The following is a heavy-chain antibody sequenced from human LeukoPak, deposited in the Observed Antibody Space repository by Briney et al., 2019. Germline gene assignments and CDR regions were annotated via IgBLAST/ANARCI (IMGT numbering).Heavy chain of an antibody. V-gene: IGHV1-2*02. CDR2: INPNSGGT. J-gene: IGHJ6*02. CDR1: GYTFTGYY. CDR3: ARERGIYSSGYGRQTYYYYGMDV. Sequence: VASVKVSCKASGYTFTGYYMHWVRQAPGQELEWMGWINPNSGGTNYAQKFQGRVTMTRDTSISTAYMELSRLRSDDTAVYYCARERGIYSSGYGRQTYYYYGMDVWGQGTTVTVSS. D-gene: IGHD6-19*01.